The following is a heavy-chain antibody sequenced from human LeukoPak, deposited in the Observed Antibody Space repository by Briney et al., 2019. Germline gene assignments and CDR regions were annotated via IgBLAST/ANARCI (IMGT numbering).Heavy chain of an antibody. D-gene: IGHD6-13*01. CDR3: ARGGKAKQQLVYYYYYMDV. J-gene: IGHJ6*03. V-gene: IGHV1-18*01. CDR1: GYTFTSYG. Sequence: ASVKVSCKASGYTFTSYGISWVRQAPGQGLEWMGWISAYNGNTNYAQKLQGRVTMTTDTSTSTAYMELRSLRSDDTAVYYCARGGKAKQQLVYYYYYMDVWGKGTTVTVSS. CDR2: ISAYNGNT.